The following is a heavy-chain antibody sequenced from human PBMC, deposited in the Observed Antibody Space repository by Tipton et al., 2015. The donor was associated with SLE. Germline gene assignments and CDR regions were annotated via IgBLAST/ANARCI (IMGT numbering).Heavy chain of an antibody. CDR1: GFTFSDYY. CDR3: ATDRTTTDGFDI. Sequence: SLRLSCAASGFTFSDYYMSWIRQAPGKGLEWLSYISSSSTYTNYADSVRGRFTISRDNAKNSLYLQMSSLRVEDTAVYYCATDRTTTDGFDIWGQGTMVTVSS. J-gene: IGHJ3*02. CDR2: ISSSSTYT. V-gene: IGHV3-11*06. D-gene: IGHD1-26*01.